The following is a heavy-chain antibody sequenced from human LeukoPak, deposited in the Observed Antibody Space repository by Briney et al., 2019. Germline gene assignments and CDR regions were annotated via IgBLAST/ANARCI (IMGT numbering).Heavy chain of an antibody. Sequence: ASVKVSCMVSGYTLTELSMHWVRPAPGKGLEWMGGFDPEDGETIYAQKFQGRVTMTEDTSTDTAYMELSSLRSEDTAVYYCATPINSNWNYGGGAFDIWGQGTMVTVSS. J-gene: IGHJ3*02. CDR3: ATPINSNWNYGGGAFDI. CDR2: FDPEDGET. D-gene: IGHD1-7*01. CDR1: GYTLTELS. V-gene: IGHV1-24*01.